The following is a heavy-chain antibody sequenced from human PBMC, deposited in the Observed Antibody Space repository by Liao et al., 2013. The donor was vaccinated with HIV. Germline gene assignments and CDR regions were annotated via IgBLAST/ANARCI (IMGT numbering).Heavy chain of an antibody. CDR3: ARGRREGVDYDILTGSMNSDWYFDL. V-gene: IGHV4-34*02. Sequence: QVQLQQWGAGLLKPSETLSLTCAVYSGSFSDYYWTWIRQPPGKGLEWIGEISHSGSTNYNPSLKSRGTISIDTSKNQFSLNLRSVTAADTAVYYCARGRREGVDYDILTGSMNSDWYFDLWAVARWSLSPQ. CDR1: SGSFSDYY. CDR2: ISHSGST. J-gene: IGHJ2*01. D-gene: IGHD3-9*01.